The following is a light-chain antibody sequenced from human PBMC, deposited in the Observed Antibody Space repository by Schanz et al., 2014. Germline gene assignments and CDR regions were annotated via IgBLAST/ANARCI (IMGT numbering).Light chain of an antibody. CDR2: DVS. CDR3: SSYTTNSAPGVV. Sequence: QSALTQPASVSGSPGQSITISCTGTSSDVGGYNYVSWYQQHPGKAPKLMIYDVSNRPSGVSNRFSGSKSGNTASLTISGPQAEDEADYYCSSYTTNSAPGVVFGGGTKLTVL. J-gene: IGLJ2*01. CDR1: SSDVGGYNY. V-gene: IGLV2-14*03.